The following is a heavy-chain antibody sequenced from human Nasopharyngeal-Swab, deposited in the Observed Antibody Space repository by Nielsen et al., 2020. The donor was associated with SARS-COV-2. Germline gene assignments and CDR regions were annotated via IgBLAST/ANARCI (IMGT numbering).Heavy chain of an antibody. V-gene: IGHV4-61*01. CDR1: GGSVSSGSYY. CDR2: INYSGST. Sequence: SETLSLTCTVSGGSVSSGSYYWSWIRQPPGKGLEWIGYINYSGSTNYNPSLKSRVTISVDTSKNQFSLKLSSVTAADTAVYYCASSYYYDSSGPEFFDYWGQGTLVTVSS. CDR3: ASSYYYDSSGPEFFDY. D-gene: IGHD3-22*01. J-gene: IGHJ4*02.